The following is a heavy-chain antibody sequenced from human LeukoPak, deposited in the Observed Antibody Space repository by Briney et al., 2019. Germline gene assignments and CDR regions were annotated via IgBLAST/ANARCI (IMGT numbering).Heavy chain of an antibody. V-gene: IGHV3-53*05. CDR3: AREGVASSIDAFDI. D-gene: IGHD3-10*01. Sequence: GGSLRLSCAASGFTVSSNYMSLVRQAPGKGLEWVSVIYTDGSTYYADSVKGRFTISRDNSKNTLYLQMNSLRAEDTAVYYCAREGVASSIDAFDIWGQGTMVTVSS. CDR2: IYTDGST. CDR1: GFTVSSNY. J-gene: IGHJ3*02.